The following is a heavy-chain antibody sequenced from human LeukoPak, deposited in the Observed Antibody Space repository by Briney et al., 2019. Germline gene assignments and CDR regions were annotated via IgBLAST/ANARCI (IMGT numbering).Heavy chain of an antibody. D-gene: IGHD5-18*01. CDR3: ARDPDTAMVTYFDY. CDR2: IRYDGSNK. Sequence: GGSLRLSCAASGFTFSSYGMHWVRQAPGKGLEWVAFIRYDGSNKYYADSVKGRFTISRDNSKNTLYLQMNSLRAEDTAVYYCARDPDTAMVTYFDYWGQGTLVTVSS. CDR1: GFTFSSYG. J-gene: IGHJ4*02. V-gene: IGHV3-30*02.